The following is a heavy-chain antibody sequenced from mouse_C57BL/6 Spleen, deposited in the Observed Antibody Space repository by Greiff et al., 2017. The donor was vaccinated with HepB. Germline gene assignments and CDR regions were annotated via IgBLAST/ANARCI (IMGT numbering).Heavy chain of an antibody. CDR2: IDPSDSYT. Sequence: QVQLQQPGAELVMPGASVKLSCKASGYTFTSYWMHWVKQRPGQGLEWIGEIDPSDSYTNYNQKFKGKSTLTVDKSSSTAYMQLSSLTSEDSAVYYCARSRGSSLWYFDVWGTGTTVTVSS. J-gene: IGHJ1*03. V-gene: IGHV1-69*01. CDR3: ARSRGSSLWYFDV. CDR1: GYTFTSYW. D-gene: IGHD1-1*01.